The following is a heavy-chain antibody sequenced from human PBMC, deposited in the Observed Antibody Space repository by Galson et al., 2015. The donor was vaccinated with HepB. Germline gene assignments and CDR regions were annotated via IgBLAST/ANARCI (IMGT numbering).Heavy chain of an antibody. V-gene: IGHV4-31*03. CDR2: IYYSGST. Sequence: TLSLTCTVSGGSISSGGYYWSWIRQHPGKGLEWIGYIYYSGSTYYNPSLKSRVTISVDTSKNQFSLKLSSVTAADTAVYYCARRATYSSSWYKAAFDIWGQGTMVTVSS. CDR1: GGSISSGGYY. D-gene: IGHD6-13*01. CDR3: ARRATYSSSWYKAAFDI. J-gene: IGHJ3*02.